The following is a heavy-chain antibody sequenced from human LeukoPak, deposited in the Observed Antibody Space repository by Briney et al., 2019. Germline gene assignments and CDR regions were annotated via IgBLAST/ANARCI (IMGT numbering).Heavy chain of an antibody. Sequence: PSETLSLTCTVSGGSISSSSYYWGWIRQPPGKGLEWIGSIYYSGSTYYNPSLKSRVTISVDTSKNQFSLKLSSVTAADTAVYYCASLNVLRYFDWSYYMDAWGKGTTVTIPS. CDR1: GGSISSSSYY. D-gene: IGHD3-9*01. CDR2: IYYSGST. V-gene: IGHV4-39*01. CDR3: ASLNVLRYFDWSYYMDA. J-gene: IGHJ6*03.